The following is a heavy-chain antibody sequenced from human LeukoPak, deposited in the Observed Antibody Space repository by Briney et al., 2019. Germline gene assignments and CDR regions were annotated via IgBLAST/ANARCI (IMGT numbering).Heavy chain of an antibody. V-gene: IGHV3-21*01. CDR3: AREGYYYDSSGYYF. J-gene: IGHJ4*02. D-gene: IGHD3-22*01. CDR2: ISSSSSYI. CDR1: GFTFSSYS. Sequence: GRSLRLSCAASGFTFSSYSMNWVRQAPGKGLEWVSSISSSSSYIYYADSVKGRFTISRDNAKNSLYLQMNSLRVEDTAVYYCAREGYYYDSSGYYFWGQGALVTVSS.